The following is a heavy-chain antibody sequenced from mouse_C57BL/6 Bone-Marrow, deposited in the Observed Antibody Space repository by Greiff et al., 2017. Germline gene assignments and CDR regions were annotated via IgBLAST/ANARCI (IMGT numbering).Heavy chain of an antibody. CDR3: ARWDSSGPYAMDY. CDR1: GFTFTDYY. V-gene: IGHV7-3*01. Sequence: EVQRVESGGGLVQPGGSLSLSCAASGFTFTDYYMSWVRQPPGKALEWLGFIRNKANGYTTEYSASVKGRFTISRDNSQSILYLQMNALRAEDSATYYCARWDSSGPYAMDYWGQGTSVTVSS. CDR2: IRNKANGYTT. J-gene: IGHJ4*01. D-gene: IGHD3-2*02.